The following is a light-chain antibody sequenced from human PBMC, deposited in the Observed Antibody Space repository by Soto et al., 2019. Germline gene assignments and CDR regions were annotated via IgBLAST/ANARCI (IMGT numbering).Light chain of an antibody. CDR2: TSS. CDR3: VQHSTFPFT. Sequence: DIQMTQSPSSLSASVGDRVTITCRASEGIRRDLAWYQQKPGKAPKLLIYTSSTLESGAPSRVSGSGSGTDFTRTIRCLQPDDFATSYCVQHSTFPFTFGPGTTVDV. J-gene: IGKJ3*01. CDR1: EGIRRD. V-gene: IGKV1-17*01.